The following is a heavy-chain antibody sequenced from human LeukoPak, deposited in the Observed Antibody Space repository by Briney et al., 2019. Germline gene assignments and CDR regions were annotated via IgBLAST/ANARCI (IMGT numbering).Heavy chain of an antibody. CDR2: LNGRGDSP. CDR3: AKGPHRDY. CDR1: GLTFSSYA. Sequence: GGSLRLSCAASGLTFSSYAMSWVRQAPGKGLEWVSSLNGRGDSPYYADSVKGRFTISRDNSKNTLYLQMHSLRVEDTAVYYCAKGPHRDYWGQGTLLTVSS. V-gene: IGHV3-23*01. J-gene: IGHJ4*02.